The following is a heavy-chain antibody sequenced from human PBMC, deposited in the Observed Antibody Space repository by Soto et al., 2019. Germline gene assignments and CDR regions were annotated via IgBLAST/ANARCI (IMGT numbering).Heavy chain of an antibody. CDR2: IGYSGSA. J-gene: IGHJ4*02. Sequence: QVQLQESGPRLVKPSQTLSLTCTVSGASMSSSDYHWSWIRQHPEKGLEWIGYIGYSGSASYNPSLKSRITISADTSKNQFSLTLSSVTAADTARYCCAGAPNHNFFDYWGQGPLVTVSS. V-gene: IGHV4-31*03. CDR1: GASMSSSDYH. CDR3: AGAPNHNFFDY.